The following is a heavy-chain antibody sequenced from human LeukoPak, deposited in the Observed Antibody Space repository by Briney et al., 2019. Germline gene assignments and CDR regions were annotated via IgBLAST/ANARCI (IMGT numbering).Heavy chain of an antibody. J-gene: IGHJ4*02. Sequence: ASVKVSCKVSGYTLSELSMHWVRQAPGQGLEWMGWISAYNGNTNYAQKLQGRVTMTTDTSTSTAYMELRSLRSDDTAVYYCAREYPAIVVVPAATGLDYWGQGTLVTVSS. CDR1: GYTLSELS. CDR3: AREYPAIVVVPAATGLDY. CDR2: ISAYNGNT. D-gene: IGHD2-2*01. V-gene: IGHV1-18*01.